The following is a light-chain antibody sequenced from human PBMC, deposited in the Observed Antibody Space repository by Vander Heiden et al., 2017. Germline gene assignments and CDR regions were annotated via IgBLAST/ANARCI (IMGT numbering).Light chain of an antibody. CDR3: SSYTSGSTLVV. CDR2: DVS. Sequence: QSALTQPASVSASHGPSITIPCTGTSSDAGAHNYVSWYQQHPGKAPKLMIYDVSSRPSGVSDRFSGSKSGNTASLTISGLQPEDEADYYCSSYTSGSTLVVFGGGTKLTVL. V-gene: IGLV2-14*03. CDR1: SSDAGAHNY. J-gene: IGLJ2*01.